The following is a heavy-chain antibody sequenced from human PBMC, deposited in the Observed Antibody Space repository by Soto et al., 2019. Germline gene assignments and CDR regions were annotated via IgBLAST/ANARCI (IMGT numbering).Heavy chain of an antibody. CDR3: ASAIPFAL. Sequence: QVQLVESGGGVVQPGRSLRLSCAASGFTFSSYAMHWVRQAPGKGLEWVAVISYDGSNKYYADTVKGRFTISRDNSKNTLYLQMNSLRAEDTAVYYCASAIPFALWGRGTLVTVSS. J-gene: IGHJ2*01. D-gene: IGHD2-2*02. CDR1: GFTFSSYA. V-gene: IGHV3-30-3*01. CDR2: ISYDGSNK.